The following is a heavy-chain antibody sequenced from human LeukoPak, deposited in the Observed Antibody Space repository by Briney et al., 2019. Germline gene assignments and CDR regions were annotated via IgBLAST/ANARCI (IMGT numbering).Heavy chain of an antibody. CDR3: ATDSSYYDSNPRDY. CDR1: GFTFDDYG. V-gene: IGHV3-20*04. CDR2: INWNGGST. D-gene: IGHD3-22*01. Sequence: GGSLRLSCAASGFTFDDYGMSWVRQAPGKGLEWVSGINWNGGSTGYADSVKGRFTISRDNAKNSLYLQMNSLRAEDTALYYCATDSSYYDSNPRDYWGQGTLVTVSS. J-gene: IGHJ4*02.